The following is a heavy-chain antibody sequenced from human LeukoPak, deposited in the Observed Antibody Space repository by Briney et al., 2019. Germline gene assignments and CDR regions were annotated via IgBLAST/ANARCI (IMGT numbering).Heavy chain of an antibody. CDR2: IYSGGST. J-gene: IGHJ3*02. V-gene: IGHV4-31*03. CDR3: ARSRGTIYRADVFDI. Sequence: SETLSLTRTVSVGSISSGTYYWSWIRHHPGEGLEWIGYIYSGGSTHYNPSLRSRVTMSMETSKNQCSLRLSSVTRAGTAVYYCARSRGTIYRADVFDIWGQGTMVTVSS. CDR1: VGSISSGTYY. D-gene: IGHD1-1*01.